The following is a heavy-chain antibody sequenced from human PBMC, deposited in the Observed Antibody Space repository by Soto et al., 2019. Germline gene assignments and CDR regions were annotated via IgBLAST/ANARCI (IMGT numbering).Heavy chain of an antibody. CDR3: AGDWGPSWFHP. V-gene: IGHV4-61*01. Sequence: SETLSLTCTVSGTSLNSGTNYWNWVRQPPGKALEWIGYIYGSGKTKYNPSLKSRVTISQDTSKNQVSLKINSVTATDTAMYSCAGDWGPSWFHPWRQGILVTVPS. CDR2: IYGSGKT. J-gene: IGHJ5*02. D-gene: IGHD7-27*01. CDR1: GTSLNSGTNY.